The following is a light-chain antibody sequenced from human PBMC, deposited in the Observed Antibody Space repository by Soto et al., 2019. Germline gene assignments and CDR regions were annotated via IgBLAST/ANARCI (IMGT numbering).Light chain of an antibody. CDR1: QSVSRD. J-gene: IGKJ5*01. CDR3: QQYNQWPPT. CDR2: GPS. V-gene: IGKV3-15*01. Sequence: EIVMTQSPATLSVSPGERATLSCRASQSVSRDLAWYQQKPGQAPRLLIYGPSTRATGIPARFSGSGSGTEFTLTISSLQSEDFAVYYCQQYNQWPPTFGQGTRLEIK.